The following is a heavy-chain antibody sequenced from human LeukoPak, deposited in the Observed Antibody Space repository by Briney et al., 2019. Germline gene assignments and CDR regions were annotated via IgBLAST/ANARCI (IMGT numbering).Heavy chain of an antibody. J-gene: IGHJ4*02. CDR1: KFNFNTYG. CDR2: MSGSDTGS. V-gene: IGHV3-23*01. D-gene: IGHD4-23*01. Sequence: PGGSLRLSCATSKFNFNTYGMSWVRRAPGKGLEWVSAMSGSDTGSWYADSVKGRFTISRDTSKTTLYLQMNSLRAEDTAIYYCAKDARSFGGTYFDYWGQRIQVTVSS. CDR3: AKDARSFGGTYFDY.